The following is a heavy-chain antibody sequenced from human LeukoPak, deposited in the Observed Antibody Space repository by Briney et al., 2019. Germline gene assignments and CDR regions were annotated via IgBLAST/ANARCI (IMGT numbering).Heavy chain of an antibody. CDR2: ISWDGGST. J-gene: IGHJ6*03. CDR1: GFTFDDYT. V-gene: IGHV3-43*01. D-gene: IGHD1-26*01. CDR3: ATGGRLYYYYMDV. Sequence: GGSLRLSCAASGFTFDDYTMHWVRQAPGKGLEWVSLISWDGGSTYYADSVKGRFTISRDNSKNSLYLQMNSLRTEDTALYYCATGGRLYYYYMDVWGKGTTVTISS.